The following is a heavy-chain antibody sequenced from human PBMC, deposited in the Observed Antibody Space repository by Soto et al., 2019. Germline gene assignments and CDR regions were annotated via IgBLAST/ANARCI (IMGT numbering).Heavy chain of an antibody. V-gene: IGHV3-11*04. CDR2: ISSSSTI. Sequence: PGGSLRLSCAASGFTFCDYYMNWVRQAPGKGLEWVSSISSSSTIYYADSVKGRFTISRDNAKNSLYLQMNSLRAEDTAVYYCARDRRITIFGDYYYYYDMDVWGQGTTVTVS. CDR1: GFTFCDYY. D-gene: IGHD3-3*01. J-gene: IGHJ6*02. CDR3: ARDRRITIFGDYYYYYDMDV.